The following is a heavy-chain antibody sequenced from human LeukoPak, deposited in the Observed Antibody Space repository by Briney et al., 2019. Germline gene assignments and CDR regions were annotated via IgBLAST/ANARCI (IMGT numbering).Heavy chain of an antibody. J-gene: IGHJ3*02. Sequence: ASXKVSCKASGYTFTGYYMHWVRQAPGQGLEWMGRINPNSGGTNYAQKFQGRVTMTRDTSISTAYMELSRLRSDDTAVYYCAREYSSSWYNGAFDIWGQGTMVTVSS. D-gene: IGHD6-13*01. CDR2: INPNSGGT. CDR3: AREYSSSWYNGAFDI. CDR1: GYTFTGYY. V-gene: IGHV1-2*06.